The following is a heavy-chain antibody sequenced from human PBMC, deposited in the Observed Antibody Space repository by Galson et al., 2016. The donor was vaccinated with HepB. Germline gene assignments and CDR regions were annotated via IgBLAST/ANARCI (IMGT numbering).Heavy chain of an antibody. V-gene: IGHV3-23*01. J-gene: IGHJ3*02. Sequence: SLRLSCAASGFTFSSYAMSWVRQAPGKGLEWVSAISVVDDDTYYADSVKGRFTISRDNSRTTLYLQMNSLRAEDTPLYYCAKDIQQWLVRGKGAFDIWGQGTMVTVSS. CDR2: ISVVDDDT. D-gene: IGHD6-19*01. CDR3: AKDIQQWLVRGKGAFDI. CDR1: GFTFSSYA.